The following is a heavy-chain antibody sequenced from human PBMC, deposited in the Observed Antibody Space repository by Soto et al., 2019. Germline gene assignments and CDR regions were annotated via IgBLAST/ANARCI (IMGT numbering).Heavy chain of an antibody. D-gene: IGHD2-2*01. CDR2: IIPIFGTA. V-gene: IGHV1-69*13. Sequence: GASVKVSCKASGGTFSSYAISWVRQAPGQGLEWMGGIIPIFGTANYAQKFQGRVTITADESTSTAYMELSSLRSEDTAVYYCARDSDCISTSCYYFFQHWGQGTLVTVSS. CDR3: ARDSDCISTSCYYFFQH. CDR1: GGTFSSYA. J-gene: IGHJ1*01.